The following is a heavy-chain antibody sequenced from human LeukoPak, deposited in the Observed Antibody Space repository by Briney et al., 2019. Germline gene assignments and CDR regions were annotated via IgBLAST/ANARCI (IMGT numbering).Heavy chain of an antibody. CDR2: ISGHGDTT. Sequence: PGGSLRLSCAASGFTFSGSGMHWVRQAPGKGLEWVSTISGHGDTTYDADSVKGRFTISRDNSKNTMFLQMSSLRAEDTAIYYCAKAIDSRGYWYERGADYWGQGTLVTVSS. J-gene: IGHJ4*02. D-gene: IGHD3-22*01. V-gene: IGHV3-23*01. CDR1: GFTFSGSG. CDR3: AKAIDSRGYWYERGADY.